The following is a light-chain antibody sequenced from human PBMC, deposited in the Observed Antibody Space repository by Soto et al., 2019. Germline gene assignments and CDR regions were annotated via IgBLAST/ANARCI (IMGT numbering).Light chain of an antibody. CDR2: GAS. V-gene: IGKV3-20*01. Sequence: EIVLTQSPGTLSLSPGERATLSCRASQSVSSSYLAWYQQKPGQAPRLLIYGASGRATGIPDRFSGSGSGTDFTLTISRLEPEVFAVYYCHEYGSSSLTFGGGTKVEIK. CDR3: HEYGSSSLT. CDR1: QSVSSSY. J-gene: IGKJ4*01.